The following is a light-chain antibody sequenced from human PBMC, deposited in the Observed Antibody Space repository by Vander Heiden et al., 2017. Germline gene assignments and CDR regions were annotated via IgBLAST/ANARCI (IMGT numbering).Light chain of an antibody. CDR2: SNN. CDR1: SSNIGSHY. J-gene: IGLJ3*02. V-gene: IGLV1-47*02. Sequence: QSVLTQPPSASGTPGQRVTISCSGSSSNIGSHYVYWYQQLPGTAPKLLIYSNNQRHSGVPDRFSGSKSGTSASLASSGLRAEDEADYYCAAGDDSRSGWVFGGGTKLTVL. CDR3: AAGDDSRSGWV.